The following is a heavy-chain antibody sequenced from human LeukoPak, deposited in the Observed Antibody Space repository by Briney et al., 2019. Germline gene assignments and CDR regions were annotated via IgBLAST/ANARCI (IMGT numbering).Heavy chain of an antibody. CDR3: AKDETVTGFDY. CDR1: GFTFSSYA. J-gene: IGHJ4*02. V-gene: IGHV3-30*04. Sequence: PGGSLRLSCAASGFTFSSYAMHWVRQAPGKGLEWVAVISYDGSNKYYADSVKGRFTISRDNPKNTLYLQMNSLRAEDTAVYYCAKDETVTGFDYWGQGTLVTVSS. CDR2: ISYDGSNK. D-gene: IGHD4-11*01.